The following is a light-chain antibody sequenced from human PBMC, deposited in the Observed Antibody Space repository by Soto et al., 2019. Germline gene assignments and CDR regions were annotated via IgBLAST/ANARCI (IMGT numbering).Light chain of an antibody. CDR3: QQYSSYSGYS. CDR2: EAS. J-gene: IGKJ2*03. V-gene: IGKV1-5*03. Sequence: DIQMTQSPSTLSASVGDRVTITCRASQSISRWLAWYQQKPGKAPNLLSYEASSLESGVPSRFSGSGSGIEFTLNISSMQPDDFATYYCQQYSSYSGYSFGEGTKLELK. CDR1: QSISRW.